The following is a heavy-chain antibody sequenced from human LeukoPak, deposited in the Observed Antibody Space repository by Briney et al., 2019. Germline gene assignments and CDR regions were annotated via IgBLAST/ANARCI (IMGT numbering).Heavy chain of an antibody. D-gene: IGHD3-22*01. J-gene: IGHJ4*02. Sequence: SETLSLTCTVSGGSFSSSPYYWAWIRQPPGKGLEWIGSIDYSGSSYYSPSLKSRVTMSVDTSKNQFSLRLSSVTAADTAMYYCARAYDSSGYNDYSFDYWGQGTLVTVSS. CDR3: ARAYDSSGYNDYSFDY. V-gene: IGHV4-39*07. CDR2: IDYSGSS. CDR1: GGSFSSSPYY.